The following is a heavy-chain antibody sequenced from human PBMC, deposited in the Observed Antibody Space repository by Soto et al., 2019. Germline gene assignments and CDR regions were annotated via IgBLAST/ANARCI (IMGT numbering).Heavy chain of an antibody. CDR3: ARDRSMVVVVPGY. CDR2: ISHDGSNN. J-gene: IGHJ4*02. CDR1: GFTFSSYA. D-gene: IGHD2-2*01. Sequence: QVHLVESGGGVVQPGRSLRLSCAASGFTFSSYAMHWVRQAPGKGLEWVAHISHDGSNNYYADSVKGRFTISRDNSKNMVYLQMNSLRVDDTAVYYCARDRSMVVVVPGYWGQGNLVTVSS. V-gene: IGHV3-30-3*01.